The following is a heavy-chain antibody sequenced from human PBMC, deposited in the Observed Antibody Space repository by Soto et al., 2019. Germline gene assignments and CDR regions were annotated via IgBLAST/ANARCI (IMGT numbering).Heavy chain of an antibody. J-gene: IGHJ4*02. D-gene: IGHD6-19*01. CDR3: ARDKGSSTVVSGISQEGYFDS. V-gene: IGHV3-33*01. CDR2: IWYDGSNA. CDR1: GFTFSIFG. Sequence: QVHLVESGGGVVQPGRSLQLSCAASGFTFSIFGMHWVRQAPGKGLEWAAIIWYDGSNAYYADSVRGRFTISRDNSKNTVYLQMNSLRAEDTAVYYCARDKGSSTVVSGISQEGYFDSWGQGTLVTVSS.